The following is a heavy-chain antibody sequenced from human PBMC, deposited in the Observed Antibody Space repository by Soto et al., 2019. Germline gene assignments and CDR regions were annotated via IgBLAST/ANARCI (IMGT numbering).Heavy chain of an antibody. J-gene: IGHJ5*02. V-gene: IGHV3-53*01. CDR1: GFTVSSNY. CDR2: IYSGGST. Sequence: PGGSLRLSCAASGFTVSSNYMSWVRQAPGKGLEWVSGIYSGGSTYYADSVKGRFTIPRENSKNTLYLQMNSLRAEDTAVYYCERIPTLGYSYASNWFDPWGQGTLVTVSS. CDR3: ERIPTLGYSYASNWFDP. D-gene: IGHD5-18*01.